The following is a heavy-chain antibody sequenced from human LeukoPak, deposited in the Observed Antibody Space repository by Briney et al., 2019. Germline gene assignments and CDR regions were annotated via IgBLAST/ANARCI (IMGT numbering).Heavy chain of an antibody. CDR1: GFTFMSYV. J-gene: IGHJ4*02. V-gene: IGHV3-23*01. D-gene: IGHD3-9*01. CDR3: AKDVTDYYDILTGLDY. CDR2: ITDSGDTT. Sequence: GGFLRLSCTASGFTFMSYVMSWVRQAPGKGLEWVSTITDSGDTTYSADSVKGRFTISRDNSKNTLYLQMNSLRAEDTAVYYCAKDVTDYYDILTGLDYWGQGTLVTVSS.